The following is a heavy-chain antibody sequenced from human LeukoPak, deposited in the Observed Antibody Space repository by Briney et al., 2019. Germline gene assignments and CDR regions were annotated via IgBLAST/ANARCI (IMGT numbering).Heavy chain of an antibody. J-gene: IGHJ4*02. V-gene: IGHV3-30*02. CDR1: GFTFSSYG. D-gene: IGHD3-10*01. Sequence: GGSLRLSCAASGFTFSSYGMHWVRQAPGKGLEWVAFIRYDGSNKYYADSVKGRFTISRDNSKNTLYLQMNSLRAEDTAVYYCAKAAGSGSYFTEGLSRPFDYWGQGTLVTVSS. CDR3: AKAAGSGSYFTEGLSRPFDY. CDR2: IRYDGSNK.